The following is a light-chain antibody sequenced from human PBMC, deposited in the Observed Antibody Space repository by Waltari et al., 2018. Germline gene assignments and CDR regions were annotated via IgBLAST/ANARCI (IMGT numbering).Light chain of an antibody. J-gene: IGKJ4*01. CDR2: AAS. CDR1: QSISNY. V-gene: IGKV1-39*01. Sequence: DIQLTQSPSSLSASVGYRVTITCRASQSISNYLNWYQQKPGKAPKVVISAASSLQSGVPSRFSGSGSGTAFTLTISSLQPEDFATYYCQQCYSTPLTFGGGTKVE. CDR3: QQCYSTPLT.